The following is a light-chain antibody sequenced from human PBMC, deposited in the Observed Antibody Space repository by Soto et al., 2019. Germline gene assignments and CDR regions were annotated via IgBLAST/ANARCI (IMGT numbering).Light chain of an antibody. CDR3: CAYAGSTIYVV. CDR2: EGT. J-gene: IGLJ2*01. Sequence: QSALTQPASVSGSLGQSITISCTGTSSDIGTYNLVSWYQHHPGKAPKLMIYEGTKRPSGVSDRFSGSKSGNTASLTISGLQAEDEANYFCCAYAGSTIYVVFGGGSKLTVL. V-gene: IGLV2-23*01. CDR1: SSDIGTYNL.